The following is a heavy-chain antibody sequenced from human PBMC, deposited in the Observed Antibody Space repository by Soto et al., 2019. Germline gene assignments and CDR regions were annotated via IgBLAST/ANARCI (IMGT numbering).Heavy chain of an antibody. D-gene: IGHD6-13*01. V-gene: IGHV3-23*01. Sequence: EVQLLESGGGLVQPGGSLRLSCTASGFTFSRHAMTWVRQAPGKGLEWVSGLSDSGGSIYYADSVKGRFTISRDNSRNTLYLQMNTLRAEDTAIYYCAKVSSGWYAGFFDLWGQGTLVTVSS. CDR2: LSDSGGSI. J-gene: IGHJ4*02. CDR1: GFTFSRHA. CDR3: AKVSSGWYAGFFDL.